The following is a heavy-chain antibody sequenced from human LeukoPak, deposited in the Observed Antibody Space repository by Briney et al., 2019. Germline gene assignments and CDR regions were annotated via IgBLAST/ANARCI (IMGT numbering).Heavy chain of an antibody. CDR1: GYSISSGNYY. Sequence: TSQTLSLTCTVSGYSISSGNYYLTWIRQPAGKGLEWVGHIYSTRSTTYNPSLKSRVTISVDTSMNQFSLNLGSVPAADTAVYYCARGNYCGDTTCYNYYYMDVWGTGTTVTVAS. D-gene: IGHD2-2*02. J-gene: IGHJ6*03. CDR3: ARGNYCGDTTCYNYYYMDV. CDR2: IYSTRST. V-gene: IGHV4-61*09.